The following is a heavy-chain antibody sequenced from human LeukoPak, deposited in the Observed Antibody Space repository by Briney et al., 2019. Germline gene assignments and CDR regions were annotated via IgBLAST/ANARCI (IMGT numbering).Heavy chain of an antibody. J-gene: IGHJ4*02. Sequence: PGRSLRLSCAASGFTFSSYAMHWVRQAPGKGLEWIGSIYYSGSTYYNPSLKSRVTISVDTSKNQFSLKLSSVTAADTAVYYCARRGPQYDILTGYYSMIFDYWGQGTLVTVSS. CDR2: IYYSGST. CDR1: GFTFSSYAMH. D-gene: IGHD3-9*01. V-gene: IGHV4-39*01. CDR3: ARRGPQYDILTGYYSMIFDY.